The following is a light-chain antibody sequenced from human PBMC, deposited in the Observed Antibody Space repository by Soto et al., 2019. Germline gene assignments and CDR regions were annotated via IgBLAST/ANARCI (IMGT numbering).Light chain of an antibody. V-gene: IGKV3-20*01. CDR1: QSVGSDY. CDR2: AAS. J-gene: IGKJ1*01. Sequence: IVLTQSPGTLSLSPGERATLSCRASQSVGSDYLAWYQQKPGQAPRILIYAASTRATGIPDRFSGSGSGTDYSLTISRLEPEDFAVYYCQQYDTSPRTFGQGTKVDIK. CDR3: QQYDTSPRT.